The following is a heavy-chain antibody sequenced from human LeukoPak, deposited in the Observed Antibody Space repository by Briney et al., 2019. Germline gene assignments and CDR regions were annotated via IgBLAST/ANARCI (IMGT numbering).Heavy chain of an antibody. Sequence: ASVKVSCKASGGTFISYAISWVRQAPGQGLEWMGGITPIFGTANYAQKFQGRVTITADESTSTAYMELSSLRSEDTAVYYCAIPTVTSFMRLYGMDVWGQGTTVTVSS. CDR2: ITPIFGTA. J-gene: IGHJ6*02. D-gene: IGHD4-17*01. CDR1: GGTFISYA. CDR3: AIPTVTSFMRLYGMDV. V-gene: IGHV1-69*13.